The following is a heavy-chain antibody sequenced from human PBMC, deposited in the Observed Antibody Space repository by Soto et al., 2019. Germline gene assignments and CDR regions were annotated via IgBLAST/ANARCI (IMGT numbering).Heavy chain of an antibody. CDR2: ISGSGGSK. CDR1: GFTFSSYA. Sequence: GGSLRLSCAASGFTFSSYAMSWVRQAPGKGLEWVSAISGSGGSKYYADSVKGRFTISRDNSKNTLYLQMNSLRAEDTAVYYCAKTLAYYDSSGRIDYWGQGTLVTVSS. CDR3: AKTLAYYDSSGRIDY. D-gene: IGHD3-22*01. V-gene: IGHV3-23*01. J-gene: IGHJ4*02.